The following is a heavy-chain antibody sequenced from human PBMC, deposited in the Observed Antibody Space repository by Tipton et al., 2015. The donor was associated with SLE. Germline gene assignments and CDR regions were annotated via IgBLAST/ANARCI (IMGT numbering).Heavy chain of an antibody. Sequence: TLSLTCTVSGGSFNSSPYYWGWIRQPPGKGLEWIGTIYYTGTTYYNPSLESRVSMSVDTSKNQFSLKLTSVTAADTAVYYCARGMLTWRGAIVGVDVWGQGTTVNVSS. CDR2: IYYTGTT. D-gene: IGHD2-8*01. V-gene: IGHV4-39*07. J-gene: IGHJ6*02. CDR3: ARGMLTWRGAIVGVDV. CDR1: GGSFNSSPYY.